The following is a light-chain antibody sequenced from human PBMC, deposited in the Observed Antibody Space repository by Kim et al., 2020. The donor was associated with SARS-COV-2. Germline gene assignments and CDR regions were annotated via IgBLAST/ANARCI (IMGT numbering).Light chain of an antibody. CDR2: DVS. CDR3: QQRSNWPLYT. Sequence: EIVLTQSPATLSLSPGERATLSCRASQSVSSYLAWYQQKPGQAPRLLIYDVSTRATGIPARFSGSGSGTDFTLTISSLEPEDFAVYYCQQRSNWPLYTFGQGTKLEIK. CDR1: QSVSSY. J-gene: IGKJ2*01. V-gene: IGKV3-11*01.